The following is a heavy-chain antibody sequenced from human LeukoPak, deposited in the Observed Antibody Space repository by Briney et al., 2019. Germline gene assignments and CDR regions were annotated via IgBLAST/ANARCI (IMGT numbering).Heavy chain of an antibody. CDR2: ISGSGGST. D-gene: IGHD5-18*01. V-gene: IGHV3-23*01. CDR1: GSTFSSYG. CDR3: AKETAIQLWTYFDY. J-gene: IGHJ4*02. Sequence: PGGSLRLSCAASGSTFSSYGMSWVRQAPGKGLEWVSAISGSGGSTYYADSVKGRFTISRDNSKNTLYLQMNSLRAEDTAVYYCAKETAIQLWTYFDYWGQGTLVTVSS.